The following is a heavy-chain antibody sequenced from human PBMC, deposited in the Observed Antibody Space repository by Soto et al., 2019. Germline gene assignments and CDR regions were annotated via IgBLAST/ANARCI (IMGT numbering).Heavy chain of an antibody. CDR3: AKWGGSYYAYYYYGMDV. V-gene: IGHV3-23*01. D-gene: IGHD1-26*01. J-gene: IGHJ6*02. CDR2: ISGSGGST. Sequence: HPWGSIGLSCAASGVTFSSYAMSWVRQAPGKGLEWVSAISGSGGSTYYADSVKGRFTISRDNSKNTLYLQMNSLRAEDTAVYYCAKWGGSYYAYYYYGMDVWGQGTTVTVSS. CDR1: GVTFSSYA.